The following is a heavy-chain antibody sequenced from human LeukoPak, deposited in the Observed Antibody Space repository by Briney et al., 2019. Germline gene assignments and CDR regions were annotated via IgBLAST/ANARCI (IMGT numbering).Heavy chain of an antibody. CDR2: IYTSGST. CDR3: ARGRRLHHPAAANNWFDP. Sequence: SETLSLTCTVSGGSISSYYWSWIRQPPGKGLEGIGYIYTSGSTNYNPSLKSRVTISVDTSKNQFSLKLSSVTAADTAVYYCARGRRLHHPAAANNWFDPWGQGTLVTVSS. J-gene: IGHJ5*02. D-gene: IGHD6-25*01. CDR1: GGSISSYY. V-gene: IGHV4-4*09.